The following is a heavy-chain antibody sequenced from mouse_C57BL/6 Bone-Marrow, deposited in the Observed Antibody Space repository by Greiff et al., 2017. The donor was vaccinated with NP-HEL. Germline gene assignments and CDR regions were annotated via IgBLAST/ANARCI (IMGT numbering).Heavy chain of an antibody. V-gene: IGHV5-16*01. CDR3: ARVSNWYWYFDV. CDR1: GFTFSDYY. J-gene: IGHJ1*03. CDR2: INYDGSST. Sequence: EVKLMESEGGLVQPGSSMKLSCTASGFTFSDYYMAWVRQVPEKGLEWVANINYDGSSTYYLDSLKSRFIISRDNAKNILYLQMSSLKSEDTATYYCARVSNWYWYFDVWGTGTTVTVSS. D-gene: IGHD4-1*01.